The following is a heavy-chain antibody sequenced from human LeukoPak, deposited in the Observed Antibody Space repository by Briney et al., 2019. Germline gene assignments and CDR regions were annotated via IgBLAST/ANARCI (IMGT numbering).Heavy chain of an antibody. Sequence: PSETLSLTCTVSGGSISSGGYYWSWIRQHPGKGLEWIGYIYYSVSAYYNPSLKSRVTISVDTSKNQFSLKLSSVTAADTAVYYCARDQVVAYYDSSGYFRIFDYWGQGTLVTVSS. CDR3: ARDQVVAYYDSSGYFRIFDY. J-gene: IGHJ4*02. D-gene: IGHD3-22*01. CDR1: GGSISSGGYY. V-gene: IGHV4-31*03. CDR2: IYYSVSA.